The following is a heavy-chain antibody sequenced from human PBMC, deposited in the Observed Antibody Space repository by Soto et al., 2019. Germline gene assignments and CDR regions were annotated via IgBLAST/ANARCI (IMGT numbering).Heavy chain of an antibody. CDR1: GFTFSSYG. D-gene: IGHD1-26*01. CDR2: ISYDGSNK. Sequence: QVQLVESGGGVVQPGRSLRLSCAASGFTFSSYGMHWVRQAPGKGLEWVAVISYDGSNKYYADSVKGRFTISRDNSKNTLYLQMNSLRAEDTAVYYCAKFPPGSYYSLGRDYWGQGTLVTVSS. CDR3: AKFPPGSYYSLGRDY. V-gene: IGHV3-30*18. J-gene: IGHJ4*02.